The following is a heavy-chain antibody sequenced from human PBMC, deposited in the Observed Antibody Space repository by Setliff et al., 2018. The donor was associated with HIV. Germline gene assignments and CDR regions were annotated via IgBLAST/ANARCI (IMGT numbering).Heavy chain of an antibody. V-gene: IGHV4-34*01. CDR2: INHRGST. J-gene: IGHJ4*02. Sequence: PSETLSLTCAVYGGSFSGYYWSWIRQPPGKGLEWIGEINHRGSTNCNPSLRSRVTISVDTSKNLFSLKLSSVTAADTAVYYCARGYGAAGGGYWGQGTLVTVSS. CDR3: ARGYGAAGGGY. CDR1: GGSFSGYY. D-gene: IGHD6-25*01.